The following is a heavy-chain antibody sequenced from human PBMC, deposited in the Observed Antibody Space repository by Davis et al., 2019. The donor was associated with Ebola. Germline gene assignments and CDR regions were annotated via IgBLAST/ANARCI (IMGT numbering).Heavy chain of an antibody. J-gene: IGHJ4*02. Sequence: GESLKISCAASGFSFSSFAMSWVRQAPGKGLEWVSASSDNGGRTYYADSVRGRFTISRDNYKNTLYLQMNSLRVEDTAVYYCAKDKGQWELPDHWGQGTLVTVSS. D-gene: IGHD1-26*01. V-gene: IGHV3-23*01. CDR2: SSDNGGRT. CDR3: AKDKGQWELPDH. CDR1: GFSFSSFA.